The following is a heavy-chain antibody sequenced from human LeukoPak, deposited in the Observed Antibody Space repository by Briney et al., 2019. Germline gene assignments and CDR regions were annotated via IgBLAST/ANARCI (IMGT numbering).Heavy chain of an antibody. CDR2: ISSSGSTK. V-gene: IGHV3-48*03. Sequence: PGGSLRLSCAASGFTFSNYEMNWVRQAPGKGLEWVSDISSSGSTKDYADSVKGRFTISRDNAKDSLYLQMNSLRAEDTAVYYCAKSSPPPLRSWGQGTLVTVSS. CDR1: GFTFSNYE. J-gene: IGHJ5*02. CDR3: AKSSPPPLRS.